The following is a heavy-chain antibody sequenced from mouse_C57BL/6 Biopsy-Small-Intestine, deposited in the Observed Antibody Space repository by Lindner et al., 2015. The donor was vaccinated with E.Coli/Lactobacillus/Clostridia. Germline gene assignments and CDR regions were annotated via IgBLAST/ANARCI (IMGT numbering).Heavy chain of an antibody. D-gene: IGHD2-3*01. CDR1: GYAFSSSW. CDR2: IYPGDGDT. J-gene: IGHJ2*01. CDR3: ARWRWFLDY. V-gene: IGHV1-82*01. Sequence: VQLQESGPELVKPGASVKISCKASGYAFSSSWMNWVKQRPGKGLEWIGRIYPGDGDTNYNGKFKGKATLTADKSSSTAYMQLSSLTSEDSAVYFCARWRWFLDYWGQGTTLTVSS.